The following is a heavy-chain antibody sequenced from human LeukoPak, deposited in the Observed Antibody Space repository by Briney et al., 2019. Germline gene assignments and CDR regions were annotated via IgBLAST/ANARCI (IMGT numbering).Heavy chain of an antibody. J-gene: IGHJ3*02. CDR3: ARTYSSGWYGLRVTVKNAFDI. CDR2: MNPNSGNT. V-gene: IGHV1-8*02. CDR1: GYTFTSYG. Sequence: GASVKVSCKASGYTFTSYGINWVRQATGQGLEWMGWMNPNSGNTGYAQKFQGRVTMTRNTSISTAYMELRSLRSEDTAVYYCARTYSSGWYGLRVTVKNAFDIWGQGTMVTVSS. D-gene: IGHD6-19*01.